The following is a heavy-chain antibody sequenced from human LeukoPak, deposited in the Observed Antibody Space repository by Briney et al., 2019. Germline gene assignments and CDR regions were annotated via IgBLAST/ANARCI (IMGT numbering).Heavy chain of an antibody. CDR1: GYTFTSYA. CDR2: INAGNGNT. V-gene: IGHV1-3*01. CDR3: ARSPPVYSSSWYGGAFDI. Sequence: ASVKVSCKASGYTFTSYAMHWVRQAPGQRLAWMGWINAGNGNTKYSQKFQGRVTITRDTSASTAYMELSSLRSEDTAVYYCARSPPVYSSSWYGGAFDIWGQGTMVTVSS. D-gene: IGHD6-13*01. J-gene: IGHJ3*02.